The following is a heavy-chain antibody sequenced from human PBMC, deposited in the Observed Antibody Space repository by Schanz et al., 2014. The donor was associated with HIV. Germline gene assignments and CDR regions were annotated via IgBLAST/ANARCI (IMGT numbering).Heavy chain of an antibody. CDR1: GFSFRTFG. J-gene: IGHJ4*02. CDR3: AKPEYDSRGNSQSHFDY. CDR2: ISESGGRT. D-gene: IGHD3-22*01. V-gene: IGHV3-23*01. Sequence: EVQLLESGGGLVLPGGSLRVSCVASGFSFRTFGMHWVRQAPGKGLEWVSSISESGGRTYYADSVNGRFTISRDNSKNTLYLQMTTLRIDDTAVYYCAKPEYDSRGNSQSHFDYWGQGTLVTVSS.